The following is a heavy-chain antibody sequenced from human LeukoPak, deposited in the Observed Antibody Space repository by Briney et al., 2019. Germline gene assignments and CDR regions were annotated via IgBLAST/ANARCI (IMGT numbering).Heavy chain of an antibody. D-gene: IGHD1-1*01. V-gene: IGHV3-23*01. CDR2: IASSGGST. CDR1: GFTFSSAA. CDR3: ARDTVTTGVDAFDI. Sequence: GGSLRLSCAASGFTFSSAAMTWVRQAPGKGLEWVSLIASSGGSTYYADSVKGRFTISRDNAKNSLYLQMNSLRAEDTAVYYCARDTVTTGVDAFDIWGQGTMVTVSS. J-gene: IGHJ3*02.